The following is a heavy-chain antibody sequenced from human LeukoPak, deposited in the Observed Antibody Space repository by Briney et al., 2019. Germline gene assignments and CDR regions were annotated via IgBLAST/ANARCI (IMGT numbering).Heavy chain of an antibody. J-gene: IGHJ4*02. D-gene: IGHD2-2*01. Sequence: SSETLSLTCAVSGDSISSGTYSWTWIRQPPGRGLEWMGFISHSGGTYYNPSLKSRVTMSVDRSENQFSLKLSSVTAADTAVYYCARGLIVPSTIFDSWGQGALVTVSS. CDR3: ARGLIVPSTIFDS. CDR1: GDSISSGTYS. CDR2: ISHSGGT. V-gene: IGHV4-30-2*01.